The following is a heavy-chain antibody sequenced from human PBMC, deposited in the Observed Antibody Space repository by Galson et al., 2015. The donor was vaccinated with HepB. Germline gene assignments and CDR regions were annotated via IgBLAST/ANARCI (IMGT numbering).Heavy chain of an antibody. Sequence: SLRLSCAASGFTFSSSAMSWVRQAPGKGLEWVSAISGSGGSTYYADSVKGRFTISRDNSRNTLYLQMNSLRAEDTAVYYCAKDFDDFLTGHSGFDYWGQGTLVTVSS. CDR1: GFTFSSSA. V-gene: IGHV3-23*01. CDR3: AKDFDDFLTGHSGFDY. J-gene: IGHJ4*02. CDR2: ISGSGGST. D-gene: IGHD3-9*01.